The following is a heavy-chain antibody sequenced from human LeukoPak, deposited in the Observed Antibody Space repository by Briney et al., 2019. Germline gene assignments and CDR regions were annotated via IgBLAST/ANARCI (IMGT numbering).Heavy chain of an antibody. CDR2: ISSDSNYI. CDR3: AKGGGDYALDY. J-gene: IGHJ4*02. Sequence: GALRLSCAASGFTFSTYSMNWVRQAPGKGLEWVSSISSDSNYIYYADSLKGRFTISRDNAKNSLYLQMNSLRAEDTAVYYCAKGGGDYALDYWGQGTLVTVSS. D-gene: IGHD4-17*01. CDR1: GFTFSTYS. V-gene: IGHV3-21*01.